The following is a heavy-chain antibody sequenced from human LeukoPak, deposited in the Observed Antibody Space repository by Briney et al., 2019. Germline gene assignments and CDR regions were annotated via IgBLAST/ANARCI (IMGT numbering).Heavy chain of an antibody. J-gene: IGHJ6*03. Sequence: GGSLRLSCAASGFTFSSYNMNWVRRAPGKGLEWVSSITSSSTYIYYADSVKGRFTISRDNARNSLYLQMNSLRAEDTAVYYCARDPYSGSYGNDYYYYMDVWGKGTTVTISS. CDR3: ARDPYSGSYGNDYYYYMDV. D-gene: IGHD1-26*01. CDR1: GFTFSSYN. CDR2: ITSSSTYI. V-gene: IGHV3-21*01.